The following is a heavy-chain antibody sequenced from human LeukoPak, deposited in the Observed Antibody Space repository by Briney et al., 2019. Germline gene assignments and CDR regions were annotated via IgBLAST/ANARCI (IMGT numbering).Heavy chain of an antibody. Sequence: KTGGSLRLSCAASGFTLSSYSMNWVRQAPGKGLEWVSFISSSSYIYYADSLKGRFTISRDNAKNSLYLQMNSLRAEDTAVYYCARGEWSSSPFDYWGQGTLVTVSS. V-gene: IGHV3-21*01. J-gene: IGHJ4*02. CDR2: ISSSSYI. D-gene: IGHD6-6*01. CDR1: GFTLSSYS. CDR3: ARGEWSSSPFDY.